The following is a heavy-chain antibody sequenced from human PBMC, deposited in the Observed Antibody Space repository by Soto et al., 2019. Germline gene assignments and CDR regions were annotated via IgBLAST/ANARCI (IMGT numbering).Heavy chain of an antibody. CDR2: INLNSGDT. CDR1: GHTFTDSS. V-gene: IGHV1-2*02. Sequence: QVQLVQSGAEVKEPGASVKVSCKASGHTFTDSSMHWVRQAPGQGLEWMGWINLNSGDTNYAQKFQGRVTMTWDTSINTAYMQLSRLKADVTGMFFCARDLGGYDFYGRDSWGQGTLVTVSS. J-gene: IGHJ4*02. CDR3: ARDLGGYDFYGRDS. D-gene: IGHD5-12*01.